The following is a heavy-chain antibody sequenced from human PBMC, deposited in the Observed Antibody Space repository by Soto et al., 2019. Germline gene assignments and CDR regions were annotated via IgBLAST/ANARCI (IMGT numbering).Heavy chain of an antibody. CDR2: INSGNGNT. V-gene: IGHV1-3*01. D-gene: IGHD3-3*01. Sequence: QVQLVQSGAEVKKPGASVKLSCKTSGYTFTGYVVDWVRQAPGQGLEWMGWINSGNGNTKYSEKFQGRVTITRDTSARTAYMELNSLTSEDTAVYYCARGLTIFGVVIGYWGQGTLATVSS. J-gene: IGHJ4*02. CDR3: ARGLTIFGVVIGY. CDR1: GYTFTGYV.